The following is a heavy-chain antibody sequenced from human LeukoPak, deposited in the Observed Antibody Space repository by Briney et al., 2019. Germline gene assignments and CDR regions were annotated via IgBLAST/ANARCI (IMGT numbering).Heavy chain of an antibody. CDR2: IYYSGST. Sequence: SETLSLTCTVSGGSISSYYWSWIRQPPGKGLEWIGYIYYSGSTNYNPSLKSRVTISVDTSKNQFSLKLSSVTAADTAVYYCAGDIAQSPLGYWGQGTLVTVSS. CDR1: GGSISSYY. V-gene: IGHV4-59*01. CDR3: AGDIAQSPLGY. J-gene: IGHJ4*02. D-gene: IGHD2-15*01.